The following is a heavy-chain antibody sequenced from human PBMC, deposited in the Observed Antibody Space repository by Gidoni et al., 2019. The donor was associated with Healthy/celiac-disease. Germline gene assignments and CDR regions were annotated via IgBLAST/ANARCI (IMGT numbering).Heavy chain of an antibody. Sequence: QLQLQESGPGLVKPSETLSLTCTVSGGSISSSSYYWGWIRQPPGKGLAWIGSIYYSGSTYYNPSLKSRVTISVDTSKNQFSLKLSSVTAADTAVYYCARLSGSYYRDYWGQGTLVTVSS. CDR3: ARLSGSYYRDY. D-gene: IGHD1-26*01. J-gene: IGHJ4*02. CDR1: GGSISSSSYY. CDR2: IYYSGST. V-gene: IGHV4-39*01.